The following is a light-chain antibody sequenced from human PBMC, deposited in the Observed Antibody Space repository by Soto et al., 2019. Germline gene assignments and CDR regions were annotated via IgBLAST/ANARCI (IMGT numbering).Light chain of an antibody. CDR3: QQRHMWPIT. CDR1: QSVNNN. V-gene: IGKV3-15*01. J-gene: IGKJ5*01. Sequence: ETLMTQSPATLSVSPGERATLSCRASQSVNNNLAWYQQKLGQAPRVLIYGASTRATGIPARFTGSGSGTEFILTITSLQSEDSAVYYCQQRHMWPITFGQGTRLEIK. CDR2: GAS.